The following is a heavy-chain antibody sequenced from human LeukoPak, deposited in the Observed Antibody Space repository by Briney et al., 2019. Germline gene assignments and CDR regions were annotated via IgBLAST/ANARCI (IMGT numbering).Heavy chain of an antibody. V-gene: IGHV4-59*08. J-gene: IGHJ4*02. CDR1: GGSISTNY. CDR2: IFHTGNT. D-gene: IGHD3-10*01. Sequence: SETLSLTCTVSGGSISTNYWSWIRQPPGKGLEWIGYIFHTGNTNYNPSLKSRVTISVDTSKNQFSLKLSSVTAADTAVYFCARQIRGAYYYFDSWGQGTLVAASS. CDR3: ARQIRGAYYYFDS.